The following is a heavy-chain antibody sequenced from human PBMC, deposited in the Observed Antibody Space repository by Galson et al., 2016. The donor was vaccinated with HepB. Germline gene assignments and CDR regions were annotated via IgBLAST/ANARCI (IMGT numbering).Heavy chain of an antibody. CDR1: GDSVSRNSST. CDR3: ASGGHFVY. CDR2: AYYRSKWYN. J-gene: IGHJ4*02. Sequence: CAISGDSVSRNSSTWDWIRQFPSTGLEWLGRAYYRSKWYNDYAVSVKSRITINPDTPKNQFSLQLNSVTPEDTAVYDCASGGHFVYWGQGNRVTVSS. D-gene: IGHD3-10*01. V-gene: IGHV6-1*01.